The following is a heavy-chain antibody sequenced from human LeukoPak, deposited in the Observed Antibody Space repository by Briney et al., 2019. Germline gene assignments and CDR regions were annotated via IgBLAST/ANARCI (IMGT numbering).Heavy chain of an antibody. Sequence: SVKVSCKASGGTFSSYTISWVPQAPGQGLEWMGRIIPNLGIANYAQKFRGRVTITADKSTSTAYMELSSLRSEDTAVYYCASLAQSYYDSSGYYYNWFDPWGQGTLVTVSS. CDR3: ASLAQSYYDSSGYYYNWFDP. J-gene: IGHJ5*02. D-gene: IGHD3-22*01. CDR1: GGTFSSYT. V-gene: IGHV1-69*02. CDR2: IIPNLGIA.